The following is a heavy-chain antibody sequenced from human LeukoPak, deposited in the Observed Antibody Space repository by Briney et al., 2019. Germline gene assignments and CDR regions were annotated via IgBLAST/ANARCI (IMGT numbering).Heavy chain of an antibody. CDR2: IIPIFGTA. CDR3: ARSRNPLRYFDWLLTFDY. J-gene: IGHJ4*02. D-gene: IGHD3-9*01. CDR1: GGTFSSYA. V-gene: IGHV1-69*05. Sequence: GASVKVSCKASGGTFSSYAISWVRQASGQGLEWMGRIIPIFGTANYAQKFQGRVTITTDESTSTAYMELSSLRSEDAAVYYCARSRNPLRYFDWLLTFDYWGQGTLVTVSS.